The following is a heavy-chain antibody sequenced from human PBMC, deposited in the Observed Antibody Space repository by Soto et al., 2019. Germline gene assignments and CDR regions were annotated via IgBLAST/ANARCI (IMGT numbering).Heavy chain of an antibody. Sequence: QQQLQESGPGLVKPSETLSLTCTFSGDSISSSKYYWGWIRQPPGKGLEWIGTIYCIGSTYYNSSLKSRVTISVDTYKNHFSLKLTSMTAADTAVSYCATLPHYGDPNAGFWGQGILVTVSS. CDR1: GDSISSSKYY. V-gene: IGHV4-39*02. J-gene: IGHJ4*02. CDR3: ATLPHYGDPNAGF. CDR2: IYCIGST. D-gene: IGHD4-17*01.